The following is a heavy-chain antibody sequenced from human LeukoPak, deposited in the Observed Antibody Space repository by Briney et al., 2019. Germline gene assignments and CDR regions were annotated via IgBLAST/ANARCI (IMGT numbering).Heavy chain of an antibody. CDR1: GYTFTSYG. D-gene: IGHD6-19*01. V-gene: IGHV1-18*01. J-gene: IGHJ6*02. Sequence: ASVTVSCKASGYTFTSYGISWVRQAPGQGLEWMGWISAYNGNTNYAQKLQGRVTMTTDTSTCTAYMELRSLRSDDTAVYYCARDLNSSGWSDYYYYYYGMDVWGQGTTVTVSS. CDR2: ISAYNGNT. CDR3: ARDLNSSGWSDYYYYYYGMDV.